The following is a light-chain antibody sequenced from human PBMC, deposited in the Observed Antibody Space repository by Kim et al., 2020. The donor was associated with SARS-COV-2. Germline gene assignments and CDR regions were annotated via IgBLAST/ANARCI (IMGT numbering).Light chain of an antibody. CDR1: QSVSSSY. V-gene: IGKV3-20*01. J-gene: IGKJ2*01. CDR2: GAF. CDR3: QYYDDWYT. Sequence: EIVLTQSPGTLSLSPGERATFSCRASQSVSSSYLAWYLQKPGQAPRLLIYGAFNRASGIPDRFSGGGSGTDFTLTISRLEPDDFAVFYCQYYDDWYTFGQGTKLEI.